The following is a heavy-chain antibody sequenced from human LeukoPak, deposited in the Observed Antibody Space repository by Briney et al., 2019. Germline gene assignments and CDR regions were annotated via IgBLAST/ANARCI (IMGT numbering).Heavy chain of an antibody. J-gene: IGHJ4*02. CDR1: GGSITSYY. Sequence: PSETLSLTCTVSGGSITSYYWSWIRQPPGKGLEWIGYIYYSGSTNYNPSLKSRVTISVETSKNQFSLKLSSVTAADTAVYYWARSGSTAHDYWGQGNLVTVSS. D-gene: IGHD1-26*01. CDR2: IYYSGST. V-gene: IGHV4-59*01. CDR3: ARSGSTAHDY.